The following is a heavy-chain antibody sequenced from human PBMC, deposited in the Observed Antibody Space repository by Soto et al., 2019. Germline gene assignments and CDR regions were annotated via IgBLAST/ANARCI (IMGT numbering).Heavy chain of an antibody. V-gene: IGHV3-7*01. J-gene: IGHJ4*02. CDR1: GFGFGSYW. CDR2: KXXDXSXX. Sequence: PGGSLRLSCAASGFGFGSYWMSWVRQAPGKGLEXLGTKXXDXSXXXYXXXXKGRFSISRDNAKNSLYLQINSLRGDDTAIYYCVRSGDNYNLLDYWGQGTPVTVSS. CDR3: VRSGDNYNLLDY. D-gene: IGHD1-1*01.